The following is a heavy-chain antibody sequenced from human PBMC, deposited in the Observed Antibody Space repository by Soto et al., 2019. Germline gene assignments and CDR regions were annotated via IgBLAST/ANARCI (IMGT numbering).Heavy chain of an antibody. D-gene: IGHD1-7*01. Sequence: PSQTISLTCGIAGDSFFIDGVAWNWIRQSQSRGLEWLGRAIYSSKWSNDYAASVKGRITVNPDTSKNQYSLHLNSVTPEDTAVYYCERWKYSGFDVWGRGPRGTVS. CDR2: AIYSSKWSN. CDR3: ERWKYSGFDV. V-gene: IGHV6-1*01. CDR1: GDSFFIDGVA. J-gene: IGHJ3*01.